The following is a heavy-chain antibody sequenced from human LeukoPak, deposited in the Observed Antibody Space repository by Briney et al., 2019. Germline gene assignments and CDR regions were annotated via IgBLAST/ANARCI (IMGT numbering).Heavy chain of an antibody. CDR2: IKYDGSEK. CDR1: GLSFSGQW. CDR3: ARGNSDYDHDY. Sequence: GGSLRLSCTASGLSFSGQWMNWVRQSPGQGLEWVANIKYDGSEKYYVDSVKGRFTISREDAKNSLSLQMNSLRADDTAVYYCARGNSDYDHDYWGQGTLVTVSS. D-gene: IGHD5-12*01. V-gene: IGHV3-7*01. J-gene: IGHJ4*02.